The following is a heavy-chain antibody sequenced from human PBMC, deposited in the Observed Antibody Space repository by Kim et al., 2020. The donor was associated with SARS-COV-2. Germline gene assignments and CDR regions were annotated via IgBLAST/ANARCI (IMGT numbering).Heavy chain of an antibody. CDR2: VSYEGSNK. J-gene: IGHJ6*02. V-gene: IGHV3-30*18. CDR1: GFPFGDFG. Sequence: GGSLRLSCVGSGFPFGDFGMHWVRQAPGKGLECVAVVSYEGSNKYYADSVKGRFTSSRDNSKNILYLEMNSLRPEDTAIYYRAKDLAHDFSKYYYYGMDVWGPGPTVPVSS. CDR3: AKDLAHDFSKYYYYGMDV. D-gene: IGHD4-4*01.